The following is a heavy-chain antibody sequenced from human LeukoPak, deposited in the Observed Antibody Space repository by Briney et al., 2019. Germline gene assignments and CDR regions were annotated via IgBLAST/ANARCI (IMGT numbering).Heavy chain of an antibody. Sequence: NSSETLSLTCGVSGGSISSTSYYWGWIRQPRGKGVEWIGRMYYSGSTYYRRSRKSHFTNTVDTAKNGYAMKQSYVTAADTAVYYCARLLRVGYCSTTTCNWFDPWGQGTLVTVSS. J-gene: IGHJ5*02. CDR3: ARLLRVGYCSTTTCNWFDP. CDR1: GGSISSTSYY. V-gene: IGHV4-39*06. D-gene: IGHD2-2*03. CDR2: MYYSGST.